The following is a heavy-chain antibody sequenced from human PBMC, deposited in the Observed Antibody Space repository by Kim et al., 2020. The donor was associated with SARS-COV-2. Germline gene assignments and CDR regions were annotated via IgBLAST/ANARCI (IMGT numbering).Heavy chain of an antibody. V-gene: IGHV4-31*03. CDR2: IYYSGST. CDR3: ARVGSYYAFDI. J-gene: IGHJ3*02. CDR1: GGSISSGGYY. Sequence: SETLSLTCTVSGGSISSGGYYWSWIRQHPGKGLEWIGYIYYSGSTYNPSLKSRVTISVDTSKNQFSLKLSSVTAADTAVYYCARVGSYYAFDIWGQGTMVTVSS. D-gene: IGHD1-26*01.